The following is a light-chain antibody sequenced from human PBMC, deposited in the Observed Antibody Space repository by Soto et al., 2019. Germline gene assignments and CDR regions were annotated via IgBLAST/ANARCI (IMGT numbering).Light chain of an antibody. Sequence: QSVLTQPPSVSGAPGQRVTISCTGRTSNIGAGYDVHWYQLLPGTAPKLLISGNANRPSGVPDRFSASKSGTSASLAITGLQAEDEADYYCQSYDSSLSGGVFGGGTKVTVL. CDR1: TSNIGAGYD. V-gene: IGLV1-40*01. CDR2: GNA. J-gene: IGLJ3*02. CDR3: QSYDSSLSGGV.